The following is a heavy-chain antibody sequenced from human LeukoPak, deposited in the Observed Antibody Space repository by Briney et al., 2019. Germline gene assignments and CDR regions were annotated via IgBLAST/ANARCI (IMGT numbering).Heavy chain of an antibody. CDR2: ISGSGGST. V-gene: IGHV3-23*01. D-gene: IGHD2-15*01. CDR3: AKGMGLPHYYFYGMDV. Sequence: PGGSLRLSCAASGFTFSSYVMIWVRQAPGKGLEWVSAISGSGGSTYYGDSVKGRFTISRDNSKNTLYLQMTSLRAEDAAIYYCAKGMGLPHYYFYGMDVWGQGTTVTVSS. J-gene: IGHJ6*02. CDR1: GFTFSSYV.